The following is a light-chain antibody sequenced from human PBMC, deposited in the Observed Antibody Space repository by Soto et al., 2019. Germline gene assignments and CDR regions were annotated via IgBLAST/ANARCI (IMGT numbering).Light chain of an antibody. Sequence: EIVLTQSPAALSLSPGERATLSSRASQSVGGYLDWYQQKAGQAPRLLIYDASSRASGIPARFSDSGSGTDFTLTISSLEPEDLAVYYCHQRSNWPPLTFGGGTKVEIK. CDR1: QSVGGY. J-gene: IGKJ4*01. CDR3: HQRSNWPPLT. V-gene: IGKV3-11*01. CDR2: DAS.